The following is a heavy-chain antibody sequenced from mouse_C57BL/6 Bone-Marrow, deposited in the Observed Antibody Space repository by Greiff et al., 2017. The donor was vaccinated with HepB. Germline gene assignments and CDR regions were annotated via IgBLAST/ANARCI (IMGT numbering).Heavy chain of an antibody. CDR1: GFTFSDYY. CDR2: ISNGGGST. D-gene: IGHD2-10*02. V-gene: IGHV5-12*01. CDR3: ARKGYGNDYAMDY. Sequence: EVHLVEPGGGLVQPGGSLKLSCAASGFTFSDYYMYWVRQTPEKRLEWVAYISNGGGSTYYPDTVKGRFTISIDNAKNTLYLQMSRLTSEDTAMYYYARKGYGNDYAMDYWGQGTTVTVAS. J-gene: IGHJ4*01.